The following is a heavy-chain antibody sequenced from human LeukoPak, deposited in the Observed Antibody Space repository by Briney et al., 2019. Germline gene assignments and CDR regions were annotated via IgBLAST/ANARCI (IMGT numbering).Heavy chain of an antibody. J-gene: IGHJ4*02. CDR3: ATARNNYDYSGFSALDS. D-gene: IGHD3-22*01. V-gene: IGHV3-33*01. CDR1: GFTFSNYG. CDR2: IWYDGSNK. Sequence: GRSLRLSCVASGFTFSNYGTHWVRQAPGMGLEWVAVIWYDGSNKNYRDSVRGRFTISRDNFKNTLYLEMNSLRAEDTAVYYCATARNNYDYSGFSALDSWGQGTLATVAS.